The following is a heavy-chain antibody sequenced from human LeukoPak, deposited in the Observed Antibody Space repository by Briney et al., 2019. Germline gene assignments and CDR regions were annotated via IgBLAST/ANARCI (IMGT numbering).Heavy chain of an antibody. J-gene: IGHJ4*02. V-gene: IGHV3-21*01. CDR1: GFTFSSYS. Sequence: GGSLRLSCAASGFTFSSYSMNWVRQAPGKGLEWVSSISSSSYIYYADSVKGRFTISRDNAKNSLYLQMNSLRAEDTAVYYCARDFGITILLYYFDYWGQGTLVTVSS. D-gene: IGHD3-3*01. CDR3: ARDFGITILLYYFDY. CDR2: ISSSSYI.